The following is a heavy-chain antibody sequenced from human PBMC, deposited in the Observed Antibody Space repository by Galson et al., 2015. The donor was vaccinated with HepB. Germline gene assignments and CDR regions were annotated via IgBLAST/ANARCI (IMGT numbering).Heavy chain of an antibody. CDR3: AKASRDSNYYFDY. V-gene: IGHV3-23*01. Sequence: SLRLSCAASGFTFSSYAMSWVRQAPGKGLEWVSAISGSGGSTYYADSVKGRFTISRDNSKNTLYLQMDSLRAEETAVYYCAKASRDSNYYFDYWGQGTLVTVS. CDR2: ISGSGGST. D-gene: IGHD4-11*01. CDR1: GFTFSSYA. J-gene: IGHJ4*02.